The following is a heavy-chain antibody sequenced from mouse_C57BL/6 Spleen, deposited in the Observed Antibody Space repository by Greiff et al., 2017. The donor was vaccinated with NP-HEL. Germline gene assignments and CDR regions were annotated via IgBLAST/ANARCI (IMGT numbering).Heavy chain of an antibody. CDR1: GYTFTSYW. D-gene: IGHD1-1*01. CDR3: ARGGSSAYYYAMDY. V-gene: IGHV1-55*01. J-gene: IGHJ4*01. Sequence: VQLQQSGAELVKPGASVKMSCKASGYTFTSYWITWVKQRPGQGLEWIGDIYPGSGSTNYNEKFKSKATLTVDTSSSTAYMQLSSLTSEDSAVYYCARGGSSAYYYAMDYWGQGTSVTVSS. CDR2: IYPGSGST.